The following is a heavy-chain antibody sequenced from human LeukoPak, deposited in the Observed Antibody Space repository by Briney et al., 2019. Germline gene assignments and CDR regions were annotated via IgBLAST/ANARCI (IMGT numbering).Heavy chain of an antibody. Sequence: PSETLSLTCTVSGGSISSSSYYWGWIRQPPGKGLEWIGSIYYSGSAYYNPSLKSRLTISVHTSKNQFSLKLTSVTAADAAVYYCAKAPPDSNTWLYFDYWGQGALVTVSS. D-gene: IGHD6-13*01. CDR2: IYYSGSA. J-gene: IGHJ4*02. CDR1: GGSISSSSYY. V-gene: IGHV4-39*07. CDR3: AKAPPDSNTWLYFDY.